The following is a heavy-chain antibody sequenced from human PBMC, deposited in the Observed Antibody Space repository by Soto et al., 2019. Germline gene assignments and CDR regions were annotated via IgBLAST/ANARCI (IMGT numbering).Heavy chain of an antibody. CDR1: GFNFDNSY. D-gene: IGHD2-2*01. CDR2: LYSGGQT. J-gene: IGHJ4*02. CDR3: SKNNVAPAFVGFEY. Sequence: GGSLRLSCAVSGFNFDNSYMSWVRQAPGKGLEWVSILYSGGQTYYTESVRGRLTISRDISKNTLDLQMNRLTADDTAVYYCSKNNVAPAFVGFEYWGQGTLVTVSS. V-gene: IGHV3-53*01.